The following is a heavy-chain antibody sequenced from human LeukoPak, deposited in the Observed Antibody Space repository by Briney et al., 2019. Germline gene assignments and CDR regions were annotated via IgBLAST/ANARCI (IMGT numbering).Heavy chain of an antibody. CDR3: ARCPGDRDGYNSHFDY. Sequence: ASVKVSCKASGYTFTGYYMHWVRQAPGQGLEWMGWINPNSGGTNYAQKFQGRVTMTRDTSISTAYMELSRLRSDDTAVYYCARCPGDRDGYNSHFDYWGQGTLVTVSS. J-gene: IGHJ4*02. D-gene: IGHD5-24*01. V-gene: IGHV1-2*02. CDR2: INPNSGGT. CDR1: GYTFTGYY.